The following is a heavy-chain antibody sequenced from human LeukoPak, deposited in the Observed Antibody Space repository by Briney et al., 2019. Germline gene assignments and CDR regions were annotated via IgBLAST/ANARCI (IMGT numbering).Heavy chain of an antibody. CDR3: ARDLGGGVGDS. CDR1: GAFISNYY. CDR2: NHNSGMT. Sequence: SETLSLTCAVSGAFISNYYWNWIRQPAGKGLEWIGRNHNSGMTKHNRALGSQVTMSVDTSKNQLSLELTSLIAADTAVYCCARDLGGGVGDSWGQGVLVTVSS. J-gene: IGHJ4*02. V-gene: IGHV4-4*07. D-gene: IGHD3-16*01.